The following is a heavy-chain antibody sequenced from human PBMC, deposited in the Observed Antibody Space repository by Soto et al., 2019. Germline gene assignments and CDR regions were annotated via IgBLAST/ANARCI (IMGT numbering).Heavy chain of an antibody. V-gene: IGHV1-69*13. Sequence: SVKVSCKASGGTFSSHAISWVRQAPGQGLEWMGGIIPIFGTANYAQKFQGRVTITADESTSTAYMELSSLRSEDTAVYYCARGTGYYASSGSRNWLDPWGQGPLVTVYS. CDR3: ARGTGYYASSGSRNWLDP. D-gene: IGHD3-22*01. J-gene: IGHJ5*02. CDR2: IIPIFGTA. CDR1: GGTFSSHA.